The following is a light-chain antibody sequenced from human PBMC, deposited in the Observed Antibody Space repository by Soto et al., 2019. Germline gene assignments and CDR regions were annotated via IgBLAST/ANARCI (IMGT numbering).Light chain of an antibody. J-gene: IGKJ2*01. V-gene: IGKV1-9*01. CDR1: QGISSY. CDR2: AAS. Sequence: DLQLTQSPSFLSASVGDRVTITCRASQGISSYLAWYQQKPGKAPKLLIYAASTLQSGVPSRFSGSGSRTEFTLTISSLQPEDFATYYCQQLNSYPMYTFGQGTKLEIK. CDR3: QQLNSYPMYT.